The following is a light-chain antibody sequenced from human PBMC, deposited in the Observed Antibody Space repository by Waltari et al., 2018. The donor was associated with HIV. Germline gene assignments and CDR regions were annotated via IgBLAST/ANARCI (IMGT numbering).Light chain of an antibody. CDR3: QQYETSPYT. CDR2: GAS. Sequence: PGESATLSCRASRNLDYKYLAWHQHKPGQAPRLLIYGASHRADGIPDKFRGSGSGTDFTLTITRLDPEDFALYFCQQYETSPYTFAQGTRLEIK. J-gene: IGKJ2*01. V-gene: IGKV3-20*01. CDR1: RNLDYKY.